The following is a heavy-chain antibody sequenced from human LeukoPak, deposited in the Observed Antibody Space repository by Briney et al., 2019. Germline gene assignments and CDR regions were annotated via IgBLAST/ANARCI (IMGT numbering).Heavy chain of an antibody. V-gene: IGHV3-43*02. Sequence: GGSLRLSCAASGFTLDDYAMHWVRQAPGKGLEWVSLISGDGGSTYYADSVKGRFTISRDNSKNSLYLQMNSLRTEDTALYYCAKAVYSSSWYGPYYYYGMDVWGQGTTVTVSS. J-gene: IGHJ6*02. CDR2: ISGDGGST. CDR1: GFTLDDYA. CDR3: AKAVYSSSWYGPYYYYGMDV. D-gene: IGHD6-13*01.